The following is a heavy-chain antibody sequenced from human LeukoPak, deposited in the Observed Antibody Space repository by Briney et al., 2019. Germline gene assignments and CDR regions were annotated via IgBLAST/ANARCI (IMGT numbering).Heavy chain of an antibody. CDR1: GYSFTSYW. D-gene: IGHD1-26*01. CDR2: IYPDDSHT. Sequence: GESLQISCKASGYSFTSYWIAWVRQMPGKGLEWMGIIYPDDSHTIYSPSFQGQVTISADKSISTAYVQWSSLKASDTAMYYCAIRYSGSYNDYWGQGTLVTVSS. CDR3: AIRYSGSYNDY. J-gene: IGHJ4*02. V-gene: IGHV5-51*06.